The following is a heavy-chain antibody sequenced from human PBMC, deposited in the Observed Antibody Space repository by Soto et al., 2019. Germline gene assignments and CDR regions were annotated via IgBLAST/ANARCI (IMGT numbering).Heavy chain of an antibody. CDR2: ISSSSSYI. D-gene: IGHD3-3*01. Sequence: EVQLVESGGGLVKPGGSLRLSCAASGFTFSSYSMNWVRQAPGKGLEWVSSISSSSSYIYYADSVKGRFTISRDNAKNSLYLQMNSLRAEDTDVYYCARALYDFWSGYCLFDYWGQGTLVTVSS. CDR1: GFTFSSYS. V-gene: IGHV3-21*01. J-gene: IGHJ4*02. CDR3: ARALYDFWSGYCLFDY.